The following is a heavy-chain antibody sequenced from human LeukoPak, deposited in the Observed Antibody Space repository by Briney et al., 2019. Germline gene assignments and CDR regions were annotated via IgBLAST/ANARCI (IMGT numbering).Heavy chain of an antibody. V-gene: IGHV3-74*03. CDR1: GFTFSTYW. CDR2: IRPEGTTT. D-gene: IGHD3-9*01. Sequence: GGSLRLSCAASGFTFSTYWMHLVRQAPGKGLVWVARIRPEGTTTAYADSVKGRFTISRDNAKNTLFLQMNSLSAEDTAVYYCARDLDWILFDYWGQGTLVTVSS. CDR3: ARDLDWILFDY. J-gene: IGHJ4*02.